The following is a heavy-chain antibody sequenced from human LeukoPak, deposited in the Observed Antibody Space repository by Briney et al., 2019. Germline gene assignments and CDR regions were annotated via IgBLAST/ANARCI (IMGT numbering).Heavy chain of an antibody. CDR3: AKQAYNWNGVLGY. CDR1: GFSRISSG. CDR2: ISFDGRNQ. Sequence: PGGSLRLSCVASGFSRISSGMHWVRQAPGKGLEWVALISFDGRNQDYADSVRGRFTISRDTPNNTVSLQMNSLRPDDTAVCYCAKQAYNWNGVLGYWGQGTLVTVST. D-gene: IGHD1-20*01. V-gene: IGHV3-30*18. J-gene: IGHJ4*02.